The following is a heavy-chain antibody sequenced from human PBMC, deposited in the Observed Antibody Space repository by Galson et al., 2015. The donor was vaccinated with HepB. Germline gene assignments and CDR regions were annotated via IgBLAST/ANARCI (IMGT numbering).Heavy chain of an antibody. Sequence: ETLSLTCTVSGGSISSSAFYWAWIRQPPAKGLEWIGSIYYSGVTYYNPSLKSRVILSVDTSKNQFSLRLTSVTAADAAVYYCARLRGDTGAFEIWGQGTMVTVSA. CDR1: GGSISSSAFY. V-gene: IGHV4-39*01. CDR2: IYYSGVT. D-gene: IGHD2-21*01. J-gene: IGHJ3*02. CDR3: ARLRGDTGAFEI.